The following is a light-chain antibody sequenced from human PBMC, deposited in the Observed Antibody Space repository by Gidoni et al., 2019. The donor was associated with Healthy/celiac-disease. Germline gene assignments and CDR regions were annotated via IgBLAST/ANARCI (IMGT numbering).Light chain of an antibody. CDR2: AAS. Sequence: DIKMTQSPSSLSASVGDRVTITCRASQSISSYLNWYQQKPGKALKLLIYAASSLQSWVQSRFSGSGSGTDFTLTISSLQPEDFATYYCQKSYSTPLTFGGGTKVEIK. J-gene: IGKJ4*01. CDR3: QKSYSTPLT. V-gene: IGKV1-39*01. CDR1: QSISSY.